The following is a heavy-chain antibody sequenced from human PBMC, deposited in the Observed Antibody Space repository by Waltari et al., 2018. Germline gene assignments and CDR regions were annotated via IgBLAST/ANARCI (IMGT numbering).Heavy chain of an antibody. CDR1: GFTFDDYA. D-gene: IGHD3-3*01. CDR3: AKDYYDFWSGYSLDY. CDR2: ISWNSGSI. V-gene: IGHV3-9*01. J-gene: IGHJ4*02. Sequence: EVQLVESGGGLVQPGRSLRLSCAASGFTFDDYAMHWVRQAPGKGLEWVSGISWNSGSIGYADSVKGRFTISRDNAKNSLYLQMNSLRAEDTALYYCAKDYYDFWSGYSLDYWGQGTLVTVSS.